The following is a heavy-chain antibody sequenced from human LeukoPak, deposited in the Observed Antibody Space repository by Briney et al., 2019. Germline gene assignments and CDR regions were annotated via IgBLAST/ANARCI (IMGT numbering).Heavy chain of an antibody. CDR2: INPGGDSA. D-gene: IGHD6-13*01. Sequence: ASVKVSCKASGYALNNYYVYWVRQAPGQGLEWMGIINPGGDSANYSQKFQGRVTVTRDTSTGTVYMELSSLRSEDTAIFCCASGAGYHHWFDPWGKGTLVTVSS. V-gene: IGHV1-46*02. CDR3: ASGAGYHHWFDP. J-gene: IGHJ5*02. CDR1: GYALNNYY.